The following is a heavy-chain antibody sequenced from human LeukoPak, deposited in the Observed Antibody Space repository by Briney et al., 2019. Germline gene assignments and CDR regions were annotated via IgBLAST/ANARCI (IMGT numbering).Heavy chain of an antibody. CDR1: GGSVSSTSYY. CDR3: ARHRGYCSGSRCYSVWFDP. D-gene: IGHD2-15*01. V-gene: IGHV4-39*01. J-gene: IGHJ5*02. Sequence: SETPSLTCTVSGGSVSSTSYYWGWIRQSPGKGLEWIGSIYYTGSTYYNPSLRSRVTISVDTSKNQSSLKLTSVTAADTAVYYCARHRGYCSGSRCYSVWFDPWGQGTLVTVSS. CDR2: IYYTGST.